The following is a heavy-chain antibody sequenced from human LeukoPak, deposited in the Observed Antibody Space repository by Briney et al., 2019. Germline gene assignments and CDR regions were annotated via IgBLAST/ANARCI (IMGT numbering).Heavy chain of an antibody. J-gene: IGHJ3*02. D-gene: IGHD3-10*01. Sequence: GGSLRLSCAASAFTISDYYMSWIRQAPGKGLEWGSYISTGSHYTNYAGSVKGRFTISRDDARNSLFLQINSLRAEDMAVYYCARFYGLGTWNDAFDIWGQGTMVTVSS. CDR2: ISTGSHYT. V-gene: IGHV3-11*03. CDR1: AFTISDYY. CDR3: ARFYGLGTWNDAFDI.